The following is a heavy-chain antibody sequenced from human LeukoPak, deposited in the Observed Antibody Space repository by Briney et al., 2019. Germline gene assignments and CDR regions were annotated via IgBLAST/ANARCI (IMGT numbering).Heavy chain of an antibody. D-gene: IGHD5-24*01. V-gene: IGHV3-48*03. CDR1: GFTFSSYE. Sequence: SGGSLRLSCAASGFTFSSYEMNWVRQAPGKGLEWVSYISSSGSTIYYADSVKGQFTISRENAKNSLYLQMNSLRAGDTAVYYCARAAGEMATIRYWGQGTLVTVSS. CDR2: ISSSGSTI. CDR3: ARAAGEMATIRY. J-gene: IGHJ4*02.